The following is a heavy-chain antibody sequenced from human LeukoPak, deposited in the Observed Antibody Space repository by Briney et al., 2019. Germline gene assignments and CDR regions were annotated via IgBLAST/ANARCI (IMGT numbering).Heavy chain of an antibody. Sequence: SETLSLTCTVSGGSISSGSYYWSWIRQPPGKGLEWIGSIYYSGSTYYNPSLKSRVTISVDTSKNQFSLKLSSVTAADTAVYYCARRTYYDFWSGYPKNNWFDPWGQGTLVTVSS. V-gene: IGHV4-39*01. J-gene: IGHJ5*02. CDR2: IYYSGST. D-gene: IGHD3-3*01. CDR1: GGSISSGSYY. CDR3: ARRTYYDFWSGYPKNNWFDP.